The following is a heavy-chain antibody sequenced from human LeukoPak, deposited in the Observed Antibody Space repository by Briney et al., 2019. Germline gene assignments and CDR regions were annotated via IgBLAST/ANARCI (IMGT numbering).Heavy chain of an antibody. D-gene: IGHD2-2*01. V-gene: IGHV3-30*18. CDR1: GFTFSSYG. Sequence: SGGSLRLSCAASGFTFSSYGMHWVRQAPGKGLEWVAVISYDGSNKYYADSVKGRFTISRDNSKNTLYLKMNSLRAEDTAVYYCTKNRLRSTSCYFVYWGQGTLVTVST. J-gene: IGHJ4*02. CDR3: TKNRLRSTSCYFVY. CDR2: ISYDGSNK.